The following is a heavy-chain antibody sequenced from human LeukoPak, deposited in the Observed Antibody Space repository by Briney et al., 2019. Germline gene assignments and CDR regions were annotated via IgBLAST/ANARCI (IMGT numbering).Heavy chain of an antibody. D-gene: IGHD6-6*01. J-gene: IGHJ4*01. Sequence: GASVKVSCKASGGTFSSYAISWVRQAPGQGLEWMGGIIPIFGTANYAQKFQGRVTITADESTSTAYMELSSLRSDDTAVYYCARDRSSTTPSIAGVWGHGTLVTVSS. CDR2: IIPIFGTA. V-gene: IGHV1-69*13. CDR3: ARDRSSTTPSIAGV. CDR1: GGTFSSYA.